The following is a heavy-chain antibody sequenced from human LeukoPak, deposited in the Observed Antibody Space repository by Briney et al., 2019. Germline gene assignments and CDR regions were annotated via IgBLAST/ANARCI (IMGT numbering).Heavy chain of an antibody. J-gene: IGHJ5*02. CDR2: ISPNSGVT. CDR1: GDTFTGYY. CDR3: ARVGCSSTSCYNWFDP. Sequence: ASVKVSCKASGDTFTGYYMHWVRQAPGQGLEWMGWISPNSGVTNYAQNFQGRVTMTTHTSISTAYMEMSRLRSDDTAVYYCARVGCSSTSCYNWFDPWGQGTLVTVSS. D-gene: IGHD2-2*01. V-gene: IGHV1-2*02.